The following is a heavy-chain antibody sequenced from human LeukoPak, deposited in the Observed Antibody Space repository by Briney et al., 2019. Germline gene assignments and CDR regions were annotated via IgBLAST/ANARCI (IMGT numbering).Heavy chain of an antibody. V-gene: IGHV1-8*01. CDR2: MNPNNAKT. CDR3: ARLSPSNAGNDY. D-gene: IGHD2-8*01. CDR1: GYTFTSYD. Sequence: ASVKLSCKASGYTFTSYDINWVRQAPGQGLEWMGWMNPNNAKTVYAQKFQGRVTMTRNTSISTAYMELSGLRSADTAVYYCARLSPSNAGNDYWGQGTLVTVSS. J-gene: IGHJ4*02.